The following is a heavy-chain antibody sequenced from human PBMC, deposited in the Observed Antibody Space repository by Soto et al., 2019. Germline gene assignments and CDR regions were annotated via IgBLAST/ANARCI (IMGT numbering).Heavy chain of an antibody. CDR2: ISYDGSNK. CDR1: GFTFSSYG. D-gene: IGHD4-17*01. V-gene: IGHV3-30*18. Sequence: GGSLRLSCAASGFTFSSYGMHWVRQAPGKGLEWVAVISYDGSNKYYADSLKGRFTISRDNSKNTLYLQMNSLRAEDTAVYYCAKDSTVTTYYYYGMDVWGQGTTVTVSS. J-gene: IGHJ6*02. CDR3: AKDSTVTTYYYYGMDV.